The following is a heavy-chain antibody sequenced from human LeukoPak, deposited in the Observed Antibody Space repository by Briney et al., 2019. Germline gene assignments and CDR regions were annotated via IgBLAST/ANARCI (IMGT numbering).Heavy chain of an antibody. CDR3: ARDQVDAGSYFAFFDY. CDR2: IYPHSGGT. D-gene: IGHD1-26*01. J-gene: IGHJ4*02. CDR1: GYTFTCYY. V-gene: IGHV1-2*02. Sequence: GASVKVSCKASGYTFTCYYIHWVRQAPGQGPEWMGWIYPHSGGTNYAQKFQGRVTMTRDTSISTAYMELSRLRSDDTAVYYCARDQVDAGSYFAFFDYWGQGTLVTVSS.